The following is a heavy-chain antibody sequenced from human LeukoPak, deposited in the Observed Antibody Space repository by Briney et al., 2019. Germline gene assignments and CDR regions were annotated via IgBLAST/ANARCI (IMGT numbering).Heavy chain of an antibody. CDR3: ARTYGGNSEGYYFDY. D-gene: IGHD4-23*01. CDR1: GGSISSYY. J-gene: IGHJ4*02. V-gene: IGHV4-4*07. CDR2: IYTSGST. Sequence: SETLSLTCTVSGGSISSYYWSWIRQPAGKRLEWIGRIYTSGSTNYNPSLKSRVTMSVDTSKNQFSLKLSSVTAADTAVYYCARTYGGNSEGYYFDYWGQGTLVTVSS.